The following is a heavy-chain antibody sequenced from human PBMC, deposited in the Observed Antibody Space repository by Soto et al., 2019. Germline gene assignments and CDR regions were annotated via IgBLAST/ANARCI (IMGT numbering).Heavy chain of an antibody. CDR1: GYTFTSYD. CDR2: MNPNRGNT. CDR3: ARVAVAGYYWFDP. Sequence: QVQLVQSGAEVKKPGASVKVSCKASGYTFTSYDINWVRQATGQGLEWMGWMNPNRGNTGYAQKFQGRVTITRNSSISTAYMELSSLRSEATAVYYCARVAVAGYYWFDPGGQGTRLTVSS. J-gene: IGHJ5*02. V-gene: IGHV1-8*01. D-gene: IGHD6-19*01.